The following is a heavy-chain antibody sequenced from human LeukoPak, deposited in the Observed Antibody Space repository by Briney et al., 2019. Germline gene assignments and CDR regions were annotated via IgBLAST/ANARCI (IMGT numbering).Heavy chain of an antibody. CDR3: AKDYSSLSYYYYGMDV. J-gene: IGHJ6*02. CDR1: GFTFDDYA. D-gene: IGHD6-13*01. Sequence: GRSLRLSCAASGFTFDDYAMHWVRQAPGKGLEWVSGISWNSGSIGYADSVKGRFTISRDNAKNSLYLQMNSPRAEDTALYYCAKDYSSLSYYYYGMDVWGQGTTVTVSS. V-gene: IGHV3-9*01. CDR2: ISWNSGSI.